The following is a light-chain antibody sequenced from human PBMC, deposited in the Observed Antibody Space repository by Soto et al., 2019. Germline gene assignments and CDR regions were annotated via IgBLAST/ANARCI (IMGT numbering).Light chain of an antibody. CDR1: QSLTSY. CDR2: GIS. V-gene: IGKV3-15*01. J-gene: IGKJ4*01. CDR3: QQYNNWPLT. Sequence: IVITHSPATLSVSPWETATLSSRASQSLTSYLAWYQQKPDQAPRLLIHGISTRATDIPARFSGSGSGTEFTLTISSLQSEDFAVYYCQQYNNWPLTFGGGTKVDIK.